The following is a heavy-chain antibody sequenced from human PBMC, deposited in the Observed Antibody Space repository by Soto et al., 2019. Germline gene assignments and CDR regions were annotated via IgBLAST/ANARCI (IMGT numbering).Heavy chain of an antibody. Sequence: QAGADLRLSVAACEFTFSNYDMNWVRQTTGEGVEGVYAIGTTGDADYPGSVKGRFTISRDNANNSLSPEMNSLSVEDTGVYFCGRGSSGWYSEVDLWGQGT. CDR3: GRGSSGWYSEVDL. V-gene: IGHV3-13*01. CDR1: EFTFSNYD. D-gene: IGHD6-19*01. CDR2: IGTTGDA. J-gene: IGHJ4*02.